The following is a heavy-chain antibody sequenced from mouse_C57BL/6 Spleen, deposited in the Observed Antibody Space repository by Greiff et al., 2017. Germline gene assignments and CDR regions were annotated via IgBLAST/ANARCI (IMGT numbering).Heavy chain of an antibody. D-gene: IGHD2-1*01. CDR1: GYSITSGYY. Sequence: DVQLQESGPGLVKPSQSLSLTCSVTGYSITSGYYWNWIRQFPGNKLEWMGYISYDGSNNYNPSLKNRISITRDTSRNQFFLQLNSVTTEDTATYYCAREEGYYGNRYYYAMDYWGQGTSVTVSS. CDR3: AREEGYYGNRYYYAMDY. V-gene: IGHV3-6*01. J-gene: IGHJ4*01. CDR2: ISYDGSN.